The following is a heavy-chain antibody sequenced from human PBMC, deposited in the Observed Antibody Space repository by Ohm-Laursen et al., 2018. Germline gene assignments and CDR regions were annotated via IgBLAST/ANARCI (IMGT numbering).Heavy chain of an antibody. CDR2: LSASGGHT. J-gene: IGHJ4*02. V-gene: IGHV3-23*01. D-gene: IGHD5-12*01. Sequence: SLRLSCSASGFTFSSYAMSWVRQAPGKGLEWVSTLSASGGHTYYADSVKGRFTISRDTSKNTLYLQMNSLRAEDTAVYYCAKTWLFRGYDYYFDYWGQGTLVTVSS. CDR3: AKTWLFRGYDYYFDY. CDR1: GFTFSSYA.